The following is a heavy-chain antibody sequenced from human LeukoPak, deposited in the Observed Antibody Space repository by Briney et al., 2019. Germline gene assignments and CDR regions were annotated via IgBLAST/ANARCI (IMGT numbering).Heavy chain of an antibody. CDR3: AKYCSSTSCYLTIYYGMDV. V-gene: IGHV3-23*01. D-gene: IGHD2-2*01. J-gene: IGHJ6*02. CDR2: ISGSGGST. CDR1: GFTFSSYA. Sequence: GGSLRLSCAASGFTFSSYAMSWVRQAPGKGLEWVSAISGSGGSTYYADSAKGRFTISRDNSKNTLYLQMNSLRAEDTAVYYCAKYCSSTSCYLTIYYGMDVWGQGTTVTVSS.